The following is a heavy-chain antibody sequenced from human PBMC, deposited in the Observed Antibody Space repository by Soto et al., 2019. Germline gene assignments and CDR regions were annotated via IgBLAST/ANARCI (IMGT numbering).Heavy chain of an antibody. CDR3: ARHKTEEYCTSASCLVIFDL. D-gene: IGHD2-2*01. Sequence: PSETLSITCTVSGDSIRSYYWSWIRQPPGKGLEWIAYTYHSGSTNYNPSLKSRVTTSVDTSRNQFSLKLSSVTAADTAVYYCARHKTEEYCTSASCLVIFDLWGLGTMVT. CDR2: TYHSGST. V-gene: IGHV4-59*08. J-gene: IGHJ3*01. CDR1: GDSIRSYY.